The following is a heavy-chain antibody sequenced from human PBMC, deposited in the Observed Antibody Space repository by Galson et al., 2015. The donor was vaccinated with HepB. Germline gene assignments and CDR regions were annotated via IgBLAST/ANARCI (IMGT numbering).Heavy chain of an antibody. CDR3: AREGEDCSSTSCYDYYYYYMDV. D-gene: IGHD2-2*01. CDR1: GDSVSSNSAA. Sequence: CAISGDSVSSNSAAWNWIRQSPSRGLEWLGRTYYRSKWYNDYAVSVKSRITINPDTSKNQFSLQLNSVTPEDTAVYYCAREGEDCSSTSCYDYYYYYMDVWGKGTTVTVSS. J-gene: IGHJ6*03. V-gene: IGHV6-1*01. CDR2: TYYRSKWYN.